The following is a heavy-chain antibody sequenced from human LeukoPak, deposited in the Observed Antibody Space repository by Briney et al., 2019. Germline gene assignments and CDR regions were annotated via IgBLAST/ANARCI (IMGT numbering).Heavy chain of an antibody. CDR2: INHSGST. D-gene: IGHD3-22*01. CDR3: AREIHYDSSGQRSLHAFDI. J-gene: IGHJ3*02. CDR1: GGSFSGYY. Sequence: KPSETLSLTCAVYGGSFSGYYWSWIRQPPGKGLEWIGEINHSGSTSYNPSLKSRVTISVDTSKNQFSLKLSSVTAADTALYYCAREIHYDSSGQRSLHAFDIWGQGTMVTVSS. V-gene: IGHV4-34*01.